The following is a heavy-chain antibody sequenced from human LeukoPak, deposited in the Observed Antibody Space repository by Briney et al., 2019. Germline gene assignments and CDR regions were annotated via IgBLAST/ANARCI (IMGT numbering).Heavy chain of an antibody. CDR3: AKAVYYGSGSYYNPPYWYFDL. V-gene: IGHV3-23*01. CDR2: ISGSGGSP. CDR1: GFTFGSYS. Sequence: PGGSLRLSCAASGFTFGSYSMSWVRQAPGKGLEWVSVISGSGGSPYYADSVKGRFTISRDNSKNTVYLQMNSLRAEDTAVYYCAKAVYYGSGSYYNPPYWYFDLWGRGTLVTVSS. D-gene: IGHD3-10*01. J-gene: IGHJ2*01.